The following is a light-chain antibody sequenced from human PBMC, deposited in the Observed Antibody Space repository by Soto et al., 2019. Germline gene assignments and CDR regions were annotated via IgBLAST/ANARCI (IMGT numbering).Light chain of an antibody. V-gene: IGLV2-23*02. CDR3: CSYAGSSTHVL. J-gene: IGLJ2*01. CDR2: EVS. Sequence: QSALTQPASVSGSPGQSITISCTGTSSDVGTYNLVSWYQQNPGKAPKLIIYEVSRRPSGVSTRFSGSKSGNTASLTISGLQPEDEADYYCCSYAGSSTHVLFGGGTKVTVL. CDR1: SSDVGTYNL.